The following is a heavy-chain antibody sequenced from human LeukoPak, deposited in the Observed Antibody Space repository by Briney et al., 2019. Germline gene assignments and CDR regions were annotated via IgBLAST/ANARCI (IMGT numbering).Heavy chain of an antibody. J-gene: IGHJ4*02. CDR1: GGSISSGGYY. CDR3: ARIGGITYFDY. CDR2: IYYSGST. V-gene: IGHV4-31*03. Sequence: SETLSLTCTVSGGSISSGGYYWSWIRQHPGKGLEWIGYIYYSGSTYYNPSLKSRVTMSVDTSKNQFSLRLSSVSPADTAVYYCARIGGITYFDYWGQGTLVTVSS. D-gene: IGHD3-16*01.